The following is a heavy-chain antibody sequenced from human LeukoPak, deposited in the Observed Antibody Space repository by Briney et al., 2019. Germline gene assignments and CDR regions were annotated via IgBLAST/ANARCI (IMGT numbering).Heavy chain of an antibody. J-gene: IGHJ1*01. Sequence: PGGSLRLSCAASGFIFSSNAMSWVRQAPGKGLEWVSAISGSGGSTYYADSVKGRFTISRDNSKNTLYLQMNSLRAEDTAVYYCAKPLGYCSGGSCTPGGLQHWGQGTLVTVSS. CDR2: ISGSGGST. CDR1: GFIFSSNA. D-gene: IGHD2-15*01. CDR3: AKPLGYCSGGSCTPGGLQH. V-gene: IGHV3-23*01.